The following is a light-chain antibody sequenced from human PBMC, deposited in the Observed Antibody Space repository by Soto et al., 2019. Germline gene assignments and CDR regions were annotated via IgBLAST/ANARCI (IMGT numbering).Light chain of an antibody. Sequence: DIQLTQSPSFLSASVGDRVTITCRASQGISSYLAWYQQKPGKAPKLLIYAASSLQSWVPSRFSGTGSGTEFTLTISSLQPEDCATYYCQQLNNYPPWTFGQGTKVEIK. V-gene: IGKV1-9*01. CDR1: QGISSY. CDR3: QQLNNYPPWT. J-gene: IGKJ1*01. CDR2: AAS.